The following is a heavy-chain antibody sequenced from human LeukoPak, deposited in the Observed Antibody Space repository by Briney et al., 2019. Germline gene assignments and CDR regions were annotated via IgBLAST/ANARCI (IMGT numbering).Heavy chain of an antibody. J-gene: IGHJ4*02. D-gene: IGHD2-21*01. CDR2: ISYDGSNK. CDR3: AKALDARAYCGGDCSAPYFDY. Sequence: TGGSLRLSCAASGFTFSSYGMHWVRQAPGKGLEWVAVISYDGSNKYYADSVKGRFTISRDNSKNTLYLQMNSLRAEGTAVYYCAKALDARAYCGGDCSAPYFDYWGQGTLVTVSS. CDR1: GFTFSSYG. V-gene: IGHV3-30*18.